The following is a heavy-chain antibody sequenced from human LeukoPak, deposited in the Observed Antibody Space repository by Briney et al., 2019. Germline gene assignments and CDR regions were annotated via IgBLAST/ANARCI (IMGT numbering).Heavy chain of an antibody. CDR2: IIPIFGTA. Sequence: GASVKVSCKASGGTFSSYAISWVRQAPGQGLEWMGRIIPIFGTANYAQRFQGRVTITTDESTSTAYMELSSLRSEDTAVYYCASYDSSGYYRHDGYFDLWGRGTLLTVSS. CDR3: ASYDSSGYYRHDGYFDL. J-gene: IGHJ2*01. CDR1: GGTFSSYA. D-gene: IGHD3-22*01. V-gene: IGHV1-69*05.